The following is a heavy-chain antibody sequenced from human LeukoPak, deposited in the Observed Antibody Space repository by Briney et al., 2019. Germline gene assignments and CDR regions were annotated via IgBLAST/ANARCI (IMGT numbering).Heavy chain of an antibody. V-gene: IGHV3-23*01. CDR2: ISGGGDNT. CDR3: AKTYDNLWYFDF. CDR1: GLSAYG. J-gene: IGHJ4*02. Sequence: GGSLRLSCAASGLSAYGMIWVRQAPGKGLEWVSAISGGGDNTYYADSVKGRFTISQDNSKNTLYLQMNSLRAEDTDIYYCAKTYDNLWYFDFWGQGTLVTVSS. D-gene: IGHD1-1*01.